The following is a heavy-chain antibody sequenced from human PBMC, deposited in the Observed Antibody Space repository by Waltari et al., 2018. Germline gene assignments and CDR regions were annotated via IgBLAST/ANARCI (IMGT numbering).Heavy chain of an antibody. CDR2: VDPEDGET. J-gene: IGHJ4*02. V-gene: IGHV1-69-2*01. CDR1: GYTFTDYY. CDR3: ATRGRAGFGSGSYYPDY. Sequence: EVQLVQSGAEVKKPGATVKISCKVSGYTFTDYYMHWVQQAPGQGLEWIGLVDPEDGETIYAEKFQGRVTITADTSTDTAYMELSSLRSEDTAVYYCATRGRAGFGSGSYYPDYWGQRTLVTVSS. D-gene: IGHD3-10*01.